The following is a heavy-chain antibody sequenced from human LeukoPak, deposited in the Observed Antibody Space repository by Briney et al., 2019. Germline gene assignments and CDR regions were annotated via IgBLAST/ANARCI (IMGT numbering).Heavy chain of an antibody. Sequence: SETLSITCTVSGGSISSYYWSWIRQPAGKGLEWIGRIYTSGSTNYNPSLKSRVTMSVDTSKNQFSLKLSSVTAADTAVYYCARGAAYTVTTLYAFDIWGQGTMVTVSS. D-gene: IGHD4-17*01. J-gene: IGHJ3*02. CDR1: GGSISSYY. V-gene: IGHV4-4*07. CDR2: IYTSGST. CDR3: ARGAAYTVTTLYAFDI.